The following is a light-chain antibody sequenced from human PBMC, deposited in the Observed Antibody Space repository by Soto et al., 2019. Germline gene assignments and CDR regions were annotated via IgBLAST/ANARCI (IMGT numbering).Light chain of an antibody. Sequence: AIRMTQSPSSLSASTGDRVTITCRASQGISSYLAWYQQKPGKAPKLLIYAASTLQSGVPSRFSGSGSGTDFTLTISFLQSEDFATYYCQLYYSYPFTFGPGTKVDIK. CDR3: QLYYSYPFT. CDR2: AAS. CDR1: QGISSY. V-gene: IGKV1-8*01. J-gene: IGKJ3*01.